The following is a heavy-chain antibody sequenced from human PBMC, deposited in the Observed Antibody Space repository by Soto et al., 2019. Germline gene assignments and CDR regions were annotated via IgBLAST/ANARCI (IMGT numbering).Heavy chain of an antibody. CDR1: GFTFSTTG. D-gene: IGHD6-19*01. CDR3: AXXXXXAGWYNYFAP. CDR2: ISHDGGAT. Sequence: QVQLVESGGGVVQPGRSLRLSCVASGFTFSTTGMHWVRQVPGKGLEWVAMISHDGGATYYADSVKGRFTISRDTSKXXXXXXXXXXXXXXXXXYXCAXXXXXAGWYNYFAPWGQGTLVTVSS. J-gene: IGHJ5*02. V-gene: IGHV3-30*03.